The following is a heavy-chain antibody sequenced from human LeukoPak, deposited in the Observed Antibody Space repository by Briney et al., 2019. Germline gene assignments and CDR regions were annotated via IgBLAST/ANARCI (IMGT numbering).Heavy chain of an antibody. CDR3: AKAPDTSGYNHFDY. D-gene: IGHD3-22*01. Sequence: GGSLRLSCAASGFTFSSYGMHWVRQSPGKGLEWVAVISYDGSDKFYADSVKGRFTISRENSKNTLYLQMNSLRPEDTAVYYCAKAPDTSGYNHFDYWGQGTLVTVSS. CDR1: GFTFSSYG. CDR2: ISYDGSDK. J-gene: IGHJ4*02. V-gene: IGHV3-30*18.